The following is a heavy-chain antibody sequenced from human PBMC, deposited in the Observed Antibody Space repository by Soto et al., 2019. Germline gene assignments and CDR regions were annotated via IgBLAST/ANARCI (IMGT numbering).Heavy chain of an antibody. J-gene: IGHJ6*03. V-gene: IGHV4-59*12. CDR1: GDSIRSYY. D-gene: IGHD6-6*01. Sequence: PSETLSITCTVSGDSIRSYYWSWIRKPPGKGLEWIGYIFHTGSTNYNPSLKSRVTISVDTSKNQFSLKLSSVTAADTAVYYCARGGIAARIIPWDYYYYMDVWGKGTTVTVSS. CDR2: IFHTGST. CDR3: ARGGIAARIIPWDYYYYMDV.